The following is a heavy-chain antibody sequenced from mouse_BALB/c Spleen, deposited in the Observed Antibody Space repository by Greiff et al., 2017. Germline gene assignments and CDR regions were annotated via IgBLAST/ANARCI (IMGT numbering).Heavy chain of an antibody. CDR1: GYTFTDYW. J-gene: IGHJ2*01. V-gene: IGHV1-69*01. Sequence: QVQLQQPGAELVMPGASVKMSCKASGYTFTDYWMHWVKQRPGQGLEWIGAIDTSDSYTSYNQKFKGKATLTVDESSSTAYMQLSSLTSEDSAVYYCARTYYRYKDSVYGGQGTTRAVCS. CDR2: IDTSDSYT. CDR3: ARTYYRYKDSVY. D-gene: IGHD2-14*01.